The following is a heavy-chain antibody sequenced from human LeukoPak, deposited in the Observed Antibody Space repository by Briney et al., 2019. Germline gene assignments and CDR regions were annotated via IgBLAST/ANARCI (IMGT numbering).Heavy chain of an antibody. V-gene: IGHV4-38-2*01. Sequence: KASETLSLTCAVSGYSISSGYYWGWIRQPPGKGLEWIGSIYHSGSTYYNPSLKSRVPISVDTSKNQFSLKLSSVTAADTAVYYCARQFGSSWYWFDPWGQGTLVTVSS. J-gene: IGHJ5*02. D-gene: IGHD6-13*01. CDR3: ARQFGSSWYWFDP. CDR1: GYSISSGYY. CDR2: IYHSGST.